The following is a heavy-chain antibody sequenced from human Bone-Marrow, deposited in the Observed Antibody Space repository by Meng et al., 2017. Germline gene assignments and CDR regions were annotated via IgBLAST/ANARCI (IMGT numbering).Heavy chain of an antibody. CDR1: GFTFSSYA. V-gene: IGHV3-23*01. Sequence: GESLKISCAASGFTFSSYAMSWVRQAPGKGLEWVSTISGSGTTTSYAGSVKGRFTISRDKSNNTLYLQMTSLRADDTALYFCAKARNILVVGAPSAFWGQGKRVNGAS. J-gene: IGHJ4*02. CDR2: ISGSGTTT. D-gene: IGHD2-15*01. CDR3: AKARNILVVGAPSAF.